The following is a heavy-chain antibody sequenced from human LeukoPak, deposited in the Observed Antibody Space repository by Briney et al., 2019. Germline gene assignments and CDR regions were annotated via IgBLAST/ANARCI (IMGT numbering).Heavy chain of an antibody. CDR2: INPSGGST. Sequence: ASVKVSCKASGYTFTSYYMHWVRQAPGPGLEWMGIINPSGGSTSYTQKFQGRVTMTRDMSTSTVYMELSSLRSEDTAVYYCARDSARGGSGSDAFDIWGQGTMVTVSS. V-gene: IGHV1-46*01. CDR1: GYTFTSYY. CDR3: ARDSARGGSGSDAFDI. J-gene: IGHJ3*02. D-gene: IGHD1-26*01.